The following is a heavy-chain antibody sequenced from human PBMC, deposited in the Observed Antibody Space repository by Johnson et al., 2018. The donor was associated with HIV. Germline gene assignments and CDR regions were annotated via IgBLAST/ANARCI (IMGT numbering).Heavy chain of an antibody. Sequence: VQLVESGGGLVQPGGSLRLSCVASGLTVSSNYMTWVRQSPGKGLECVSVIYSGDNTYYADSVKGRFTISRDNAKNSLYLQMNSLRADDTAVYYCARGGSDVFDIWGRGTMVTVSS. J-gene: IGHJ3*02. CDR2: IYSGDNT. D-gene: IGHD3-16*01. CDR1: GLTVSSNY. V-gene: IGHV3-66*01. CDR3: ARGGSDVFDI.